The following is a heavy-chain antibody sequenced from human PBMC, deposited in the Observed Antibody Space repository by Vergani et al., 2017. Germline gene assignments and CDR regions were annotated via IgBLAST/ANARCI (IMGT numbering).Heavy chain of an antibody. J-gene: IGHJ4*02. CDR1: GFTFTSSA. CDR2: IVVGSGNT. Sequence: QMQLVQSGPEVKKPGTSVKVSCKASGFTFTSSAVQWVRQARGQRLEWIGWIVVGSGNTNYAQKFQERVTITRDMSTSTAYMELSSLRSEDTAVYYCARDHRNRGYIGYWGQGTLVTVSS. V-gene: IGHV1-58*01. D-gene: IGHD1-14*01. CDR3: ARDHRNRGYIGY.